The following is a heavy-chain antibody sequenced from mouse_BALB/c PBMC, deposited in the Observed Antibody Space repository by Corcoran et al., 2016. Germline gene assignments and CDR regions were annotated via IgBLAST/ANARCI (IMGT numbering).Heavy chain of an antibody. Sequence: DVQLQESGPGLVKPSQSLSLTCSVTGYSITSAYYWNWIRQFPGNKLEWMSYISYDGSNKYNPSLKNRISITRDTSKNQFFLKLNSVTTEDTATYFCATLLRPFDYWGQGTTLTVSS. CDR3: ATLLRPFDY. J-gene: IGHJ2*01. CDR2: ISYDGSN. D-gene: IGHD1-2*01. V-gene: IGHV3-6*02. CDR1: GYSITSAYY.